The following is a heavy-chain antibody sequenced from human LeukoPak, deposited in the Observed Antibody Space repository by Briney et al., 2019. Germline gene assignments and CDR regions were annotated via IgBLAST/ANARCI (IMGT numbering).Heavy chain of an antibody. CDR1: GFTVSTSY. D-gene: IGHD2-8*02. CDR3: GRGGSGGPFES. Sequence: SGGSLRLSCGVSGFTVSTSYMSWARQAPGKGLEWVSVIYSGGATHYADSVRGRFSISRDNFKNTLYLQMNSLRAEDTALYYCGRGGSGGPFESWGQGTPVTVSS. CDR2: IYSGGAT. J-gene: IGHJ4*02. V-gene: IGHV3-53*01.